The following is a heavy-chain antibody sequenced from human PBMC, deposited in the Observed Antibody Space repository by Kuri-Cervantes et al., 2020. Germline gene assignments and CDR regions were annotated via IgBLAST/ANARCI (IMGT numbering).Heavy chain of an antibody. CDR1: GVSISSSTYY. CDR3: ARQQQQLRLYNWFDP. Sequence: SETLSLTCTVSGVSISSSTYYWGWIRQPPGKGLEWIGTIYYSGSTHYNPSLKTRVTISVDTSKNQFSLKLSSVTAADAAVYYCARQQQQLRLYNWFDPWGQGTLVTVSS. J-gene: IGHJ5*02. V-gene: IGHV4-39*07. CDR2: IYYSGST. D-gene: IGHD6-13*01.